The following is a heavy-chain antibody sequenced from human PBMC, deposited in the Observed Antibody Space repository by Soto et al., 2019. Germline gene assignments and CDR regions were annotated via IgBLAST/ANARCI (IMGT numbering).Heavy chain of an antibody. Sequence: SETLSLTCTVSGGSLTNYYWTWIRQPPGKGLEWIGDIYFSGSAYYNPSLKSRVTISLDTPKNQFSLKLGSVTAADTAVYYCARVGSGYVRGFDYWGQGTLVTVSS. D-gene: IGHD5-12*01. J-gene: IGHJ4*02. CDR2: IYFSGSA. V-gene: IGHV4-59*01. CDR3: ARVGSGYVRGFDY. CDR1: GGSLTNYY.